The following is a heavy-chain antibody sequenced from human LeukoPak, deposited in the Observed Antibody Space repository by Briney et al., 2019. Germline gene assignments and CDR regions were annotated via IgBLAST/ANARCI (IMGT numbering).Heavy chain of an antibody. CDR2: VRDDGSTK. CDR1: GFTFRTYG. Sequence: GGSLRLSCAASGFTFRTYGMHWVRQAPGKGLEWMSFVRDDGSTKYYADPVKGRFTISRDNSKSTLYLQMHSLRAEDTAVYFCARTVSSSWGFFDSWGQGTLVTVSS. CDR3: ARTVSSSWGFFDS. J-gene: IGHJ4*02. D-gene: IGHD6-6*01. V-gene: IGHV3-30*02.